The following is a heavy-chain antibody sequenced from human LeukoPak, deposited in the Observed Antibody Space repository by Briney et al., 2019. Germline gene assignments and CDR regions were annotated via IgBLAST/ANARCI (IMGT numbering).Heavy chain of an antibody. CDR3: ARGRRRYYYDSRGYYFKHDAFDI. V-gene: IGHV4-34*01. J-gene: IGHJ3*02. D-gene: IGHD3-22*01. Sequence: ETLSLTCAVYGGSFSGYYWSWIRQPPGKGLEWIGEINHSGSTNYNPSLKSRVTISVDTSKNQFSLKLSSVTAADTAVYYCARGRRRYYYDSRGYYFKHDAFDIWGQGTMVTVSS. CDR1: GGSFSGYY. CDR2: INHSGST.